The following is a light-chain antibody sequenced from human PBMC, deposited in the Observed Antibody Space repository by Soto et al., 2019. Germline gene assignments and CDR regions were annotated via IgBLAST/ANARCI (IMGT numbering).Light chain of an antibody. V-gene: IGLV2-11*01. J-gene: IGLJ1*01. CDR1: SSYIGPYDH. Sequence: SVLTHPRSVSGSPGQSVTISCTRTSSYIGPYDHVAWYQQHPGKAPKLIIFAVSKRPSGVPDRFSGSKSGNTASLTISGLQAEDEADYYCSSYAGNYIYVFATGTKVTVL. CDR2: AVS. CDR3: SSYAGNYIYV.